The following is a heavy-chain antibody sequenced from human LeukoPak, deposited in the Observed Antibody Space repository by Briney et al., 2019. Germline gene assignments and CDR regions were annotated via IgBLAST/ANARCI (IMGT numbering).Heavy chain of an antibody. CDR2: MNPNSGNT. CDR1: GYTFTSYD. V-gene: IGHV1-8*01. Sequence: ASVKVSCKASGYTFTSYDINWVRQATGQGLEWMGWMNPNSGNTGYAQKFQGRVTITRDTSASTAYMELSSLRSEDTAVYYCARDLCSSTSCYGGEYYYYGMDVWGKGTTVTVSS. CDR3: ARDLCSSTSCYGGEYYYYGMDV. J-gene: IGHJ6*04. D-gene: IGHD2-2*01.